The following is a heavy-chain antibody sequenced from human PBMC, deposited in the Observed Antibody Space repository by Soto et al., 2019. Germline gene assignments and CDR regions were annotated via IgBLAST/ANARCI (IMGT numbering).Heavy chain of an antibody. J-gene: IGHJ6*02. CDR1: GGSISSSSFH. CDR2: NYYSGIT. V-gene: IGHV4-31*03. CDR3: ARGSSIAGLYYGMDV. D-gene: IGHD6-6*01. Sequence: SETLSLTCTVSGGSISSSSFHWGWIRQHPGKGLEWIGYNYYSGITYYNPSLKSRVTISLDTSKNQFSLKLSSVTAADTAVYYCARGSSIAGLYYGMDVWGQGTTVTVSS.